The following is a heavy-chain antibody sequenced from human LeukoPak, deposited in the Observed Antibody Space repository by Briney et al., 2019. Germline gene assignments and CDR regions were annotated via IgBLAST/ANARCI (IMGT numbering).Heavy chain of an antibody. Sequence: GESLRPSCAASGFTFSSYAMHWVRQAPGRGLEYVSAISINGGSTYYAKSVKGRYTISRDTSTNTLYLQIGSLRAEDMAVYYCARESGIVPFYYWGQGALVTASS. CDR2: ISINGGST. D-gene: IGHD3-10*01. CDR3: ARESGIVPFYY. CDR1: GFTFSSYA. V-gene: IGHV3-64*01. J-gene: IGHJ4*02.